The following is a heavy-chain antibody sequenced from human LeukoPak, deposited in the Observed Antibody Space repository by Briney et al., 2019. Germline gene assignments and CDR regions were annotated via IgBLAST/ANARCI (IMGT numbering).Heavy chain of an antibody. V-gene: IGHV3-11*06. CDR1: GFIFSDYC. CDR3: TRGHTKIRH. Sequence: PGGSLRLSCAAYGFIFSDYCMSWYRQAPGKGLEWISYISGSGTETNYADSVKGRFTVSRDNAKNSQYLQMNSLRVEDTAVYYCTRGHTKIRHWGQGPLVTVSS. J-gene: IGHJ4*02. CDR2: ISGSGTET. D-gene: IGHD1-1*01.